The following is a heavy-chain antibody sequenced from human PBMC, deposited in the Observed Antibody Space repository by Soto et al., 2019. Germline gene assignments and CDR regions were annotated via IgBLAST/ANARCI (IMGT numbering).Heavy chain of an antibody. J-gene: IGHJ4*02. Sequence: SETLSLTCTVSGGSISSSSYYWGWIRQPPGKGLEWIGSINYSGRTYYNPSLKSRVTISVDTSKNQFSLTLTSVTAADTAVYFCARRAPNYYFDSWGRGILVTVSS. CDR2: INYSGRT. V-gene: IGHV4-39*01. CDR1: GGSISSSSYY. CDR3: ARRAPNYYFDS.